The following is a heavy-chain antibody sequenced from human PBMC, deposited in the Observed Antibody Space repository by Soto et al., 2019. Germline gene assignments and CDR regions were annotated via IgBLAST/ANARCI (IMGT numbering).Heavy chain of an antibody. CDR1: GGSISSYY. CDR3: AREEFDFWSGYYPTDTGWFDP. V-gene: IGHV4-4*07. J-gene: IGHJ5*02. D-gene: IGHD3-3*01. CDR2: IYTSGST. Sequence: SETLSLTXTVSGGSISSYYWSWIRQPAGKGLEWIGRIYTSGSTNYNPSLKSRVTMSVDTSKNQFSLKLSSVTAADTAVYYCAREEFDFWSGYYPTDTGWFDPWGQGTLVTVSS.